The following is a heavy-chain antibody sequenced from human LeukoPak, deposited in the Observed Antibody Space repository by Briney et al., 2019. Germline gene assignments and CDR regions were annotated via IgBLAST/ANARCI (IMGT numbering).Heavy chain of an antibody. V-gene: IGHV1-24*01. D-gene: IGHD3-10*01. CDR1: GYTLTELS. Sequence: ASVKVSCKVSGYTLTELSMHWVRQAPGKGLEWMGGFDPEDGETIYAQKFQGRVTMTEDTSTDTAYMELSSLRSEDTAVYYCARERKTYGSGSITDYYMDVWGKGTTVTVSS. CDR3: ARERKTYGSGSITDYYMDV. J-gene: IGHJ6*03. CDR2: FDPEDGET.